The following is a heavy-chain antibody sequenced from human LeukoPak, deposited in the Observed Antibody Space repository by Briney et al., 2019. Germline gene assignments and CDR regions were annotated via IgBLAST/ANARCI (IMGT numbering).Heavy chain of an antibody. Sequence: GGSLRLSCAASGFTFSSYAMSWVRQAPGRGLEWVSAISGRDGRTYYTDSVKGRFTISRDNSKNTLYLQMNSLRAEDTAVYYCAKAQVVVVPAADYWGQGTLVTVSS. V-gene: IGHV3-23*01. J-gene: IGHJ4*02. CDR2: ISGRDGRT. CDR1: GFTFSSYA. D-gene: IGHD2-2*01. CDR3: AKAQVVVVPAADY.